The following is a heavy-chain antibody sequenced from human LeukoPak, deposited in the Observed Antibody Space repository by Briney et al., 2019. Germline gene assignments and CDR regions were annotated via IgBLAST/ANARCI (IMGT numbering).Heavy chain of an antibody. D-gene: IGHD4-23*01. CDR2: ICYGRNNI. CDR3: ARHDYGGNSGDL. J-gene: IGHJ4*02. V-gene: IGHV3-48*02. Sequence: GGSLRLSCAASGFTFSNCGMHWVRQAPGKGLEWVSYICYGRNNIYYADSVKARFTISRDNSKNSLYLQMNSLRDEDTAVYYCARHDYGGNSGDLWGQGTLVSVSS. CDR1: GFTFSNCG.